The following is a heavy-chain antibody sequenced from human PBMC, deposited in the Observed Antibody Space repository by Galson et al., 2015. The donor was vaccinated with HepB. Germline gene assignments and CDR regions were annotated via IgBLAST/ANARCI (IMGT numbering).Heavy chain of an antibody. Sequence: SVKVSCKVSGYTLTELSMHWVRQAPGKGLEWMGGFDPEDGETIYAQKFQGRVTMTEDTSTDTAYMELSSPRAEDTAVYYCARPMGYSSSWYGDNWFDPWGQGTLVTVSS. J-gene: IGHJ5*02. CDR1: GYTLTELS. D-gene: IGHD6-13*01. V-gene: IGHV1-24*01. CDR3: ARPMGYSSSWYGDNWFDP. CDR2: FDPEDGET.